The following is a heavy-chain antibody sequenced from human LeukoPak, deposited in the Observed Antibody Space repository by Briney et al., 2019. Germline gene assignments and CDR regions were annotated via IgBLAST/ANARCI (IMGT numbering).Heavy chain of an antibody. J-gene: IGHJ4*02. CDR2: IKEDGSEK. CDR1: GFTFNTYW. D-gene: IGHD6-6*01. CDR3: ATHPSSSFSY. Sequence: GGSLRLSCATSGFTFNTYWMSWVRQAPGKGLEWVANIKEDGSEKYYVDSVKGRFTISRDNAKNSLYLEMNSLRAEDTAVYYCATHPSSSFSYWGQGTLVTVSS. V-gene: IGHV3-7*01.